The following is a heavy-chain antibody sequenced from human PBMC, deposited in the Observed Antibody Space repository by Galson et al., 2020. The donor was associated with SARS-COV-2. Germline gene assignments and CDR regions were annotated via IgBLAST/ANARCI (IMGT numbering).Heavy chain of an antibody. J-gene: IGHJ6*02. V-gene: IGHV3-23*01. CDR2: ISGSGGST. CDR3: ATAEPDYYYYYGMDV. Sequence: SCAASGFTFSSYAMSWVRQAPGKGLEWVSAISGSGGSTYYADSVKGRFTISRDNSKNTLYLQMNSLRAEDTAVYYCATAEPDYYYYYGMDVWGQGTTVTVSS. CDR1: GFTFSSYA.